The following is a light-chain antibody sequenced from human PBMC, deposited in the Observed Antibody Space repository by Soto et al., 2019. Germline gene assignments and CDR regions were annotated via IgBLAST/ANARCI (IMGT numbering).Light chain of an antibody. CDR1: SSDVGGYNY. CDR3: SSYAGSNNVV. J-gene: IGLJ2*01. V-gene: IGLV2-8*01. CDR2: EVS. Sequence: QSALTQPPSASGSPGQSVTISCTGTSSDVGGYNYVSWYQQHPGKAPKLMIYEVSKWPSGVPDRFSGSKSGNTASLTVSGLQAEDEDDYYCSSYAGSNNVVFGGGTKLTVL.